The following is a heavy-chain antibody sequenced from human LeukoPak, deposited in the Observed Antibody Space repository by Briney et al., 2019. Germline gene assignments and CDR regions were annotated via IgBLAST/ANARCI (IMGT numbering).Heavy chain of an antibody. CDR2: INHSGST. V-gene: IGHV4-34*01. CDR3: ASSTSARVVSSFDY. J-gene: IGHJ4*02. Sequence: KPSETLSLTCAVYDGSFSGYYWSWIRQPPGKGLEWIGEINHSGSTNYNPSLKSRVTISVDTSKNQFSLKLSSVTAADTAVYYCASSTSARVVSSFDYWGQGTLVTVSS. CDR1: DGSFSGYY. D-gene: IGHD3-3*01.